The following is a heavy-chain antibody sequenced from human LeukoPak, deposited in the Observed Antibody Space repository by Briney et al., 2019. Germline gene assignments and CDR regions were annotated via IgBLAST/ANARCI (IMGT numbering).Heavy chain of an antibody. CDR2: ISGSGGST. V-gene: IGHV3-23*01. CDR3: AKDDGNNAKLLLDY. Sequence: GGSLRLSCATSGFTFSSYAMSWVRQAPGKGLEWVSAISGSGGSTYYADSVKGRFTISRDNSKNTLYLQMNSLRAEDTAVYYCAKDDGNNAKLLLDYWGQGTLVTVSS. J-gene: IGHJ4*02. D-gene: IGHD2/OR15-2a*01. CDR1: GFTFSSYA.